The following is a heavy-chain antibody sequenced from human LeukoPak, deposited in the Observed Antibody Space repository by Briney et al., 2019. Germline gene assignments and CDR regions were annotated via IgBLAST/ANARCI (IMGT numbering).Heavy chain of an antibody. D-gene: IGHD3-22*01. CDR3: AKHRTQSLVYDSSFWSAVDAFDI. Sequence: PGGSLRLSCAASRFTFSSYAMSWVRQAPGKGLEWVSVISATDGSTYYADSVKGRFTISRDNSKNTLYLQMNSLRAEDTAVYYCAKHRTQSLVYDSSFWSAVDAFDIWGQGTMVTVSS. J-gene: IGHJ3*02. CDR1: RFTFSSYA. V-gene: IGHV3-23*01. CDR2: ISATDGST.